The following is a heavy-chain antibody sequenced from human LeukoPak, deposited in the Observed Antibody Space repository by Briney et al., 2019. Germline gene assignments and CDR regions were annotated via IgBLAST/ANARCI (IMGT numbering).Heavy chain of an antibody. Sequence: GESLKISCKASGYSFINYWIGWVRQMPGKGLEWMGIIHPVDSGIRYSPSFQGQVTISADKSISTAYLQWSSLKTSDTAIYYCARGLYGNDRAYWGQGTLVTVSS. J-gene: IGHJ4*02. D-gene: IGHD1-26*01. CDR1: GYSFINYW. CDR2: IHPVDSGI. CDR3: ARGLYGNDRAY. V-gene: IGHV5-51*01.